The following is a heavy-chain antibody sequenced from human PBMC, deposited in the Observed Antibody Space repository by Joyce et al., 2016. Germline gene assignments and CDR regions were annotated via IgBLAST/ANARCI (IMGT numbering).Heavy chain of an antibody. Sequence: QVELQESGPGLVKPSETLSLTCTVSGASISDSYWTWVRQSPGRGLEWVGYVDHTGTTNYIPSRKSRVTILRDTSKNQFSLKLTSVTAADTAVYYCARVHFGSGTFYFYYLDVWGKGTSVIVSS. D-gene: IGHD3-10*01. J-gene: IGHJ6*03. V-gene: IGHV4-59*01. CDR2: VDHTGTT. CDR1: GASISDSY. CDR3: ARVHFGSGTFYFYYLDV.